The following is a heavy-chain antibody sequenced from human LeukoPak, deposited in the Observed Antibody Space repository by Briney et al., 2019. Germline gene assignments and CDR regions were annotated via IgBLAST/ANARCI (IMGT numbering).Heavy chain of an antibody. CDR1: GFTFSSYG. D-gene: IGHD4-17*01. CDR3: AKDWDMTTVTTLHY. Sequence: GGSLRLSCAASGFTFSSYGMHWVRQAPGKGLEWVAFIRYDGSNKYYADSVKGRFTISRDNSKNTLYLQMNGLRAEDTAVYYCAKDWDMTTVTTLHYWGQGTLVTVSS. J-gene: IGHJ4*02. V-gene: IGHV3-30*02. CDR2: IRYDGSNK.